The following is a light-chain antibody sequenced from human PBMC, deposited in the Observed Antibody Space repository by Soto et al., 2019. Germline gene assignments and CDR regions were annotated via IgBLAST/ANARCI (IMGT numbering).Light chain of an antibody. CDR2: KAS. CDR3: QQYRDNWT. J-gene: IGKJ1*01. CDR1: QSISSW. V-gene: IGKV1-5*03. Sequence: DIQMTQSPSTLSASVGDRVTITCRASQSISSWLAWYQQKPGTAPKRLIYKASTLQSGVPSRFSGSGSGTEFTLTISSLQPDDSATYYCQQYRDNWTFGQGTKVDIK.